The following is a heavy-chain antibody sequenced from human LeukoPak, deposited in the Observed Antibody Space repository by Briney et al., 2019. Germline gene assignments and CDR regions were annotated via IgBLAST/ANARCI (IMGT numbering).Heavy chain of an antibody. CDR2: ISGSGVTT. Sequence: GGSLRLSCAASGFTFSDYAMSWARLAPGKGLEWVSAISGSGVTTYHVDSVKGRFTISRDSSKNTLYLQMNSLRAEDTAVYYCAKAKVGATNDAFDIWGQGTMVTVSS. D-gene: IGHD1-26*01. CDR3: AKAKVGATNDAFDI. CDR1: GFTFSDYA. J-gene: IGHJ3*02. V-gene: IGHV3-23*01.